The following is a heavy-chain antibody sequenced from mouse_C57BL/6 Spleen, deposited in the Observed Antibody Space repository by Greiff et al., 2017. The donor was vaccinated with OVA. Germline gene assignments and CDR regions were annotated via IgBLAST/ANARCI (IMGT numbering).Heavy chain of an antibody. CDR1: GYTFTDYE. CDR3: LYSNLDY. D-gene: IGHD2-5*01. V-gene: IGHV1-15*01. Sequence: VKLMESGAELVRPGASVTLSCKASGYTFTDYEMHWVKQTPVHGLEWIGAIDPETGGTAYNQKFKGKAILTADKSSSTAYMELRSLTSEDSAVYYCLYSNLDYWGQGTTLTVSS. CDR2: IDPETGGT. J-gene: IGHJ2*01.